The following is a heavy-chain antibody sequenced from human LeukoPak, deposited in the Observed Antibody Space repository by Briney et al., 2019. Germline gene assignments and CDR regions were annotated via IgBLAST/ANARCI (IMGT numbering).Heavy chain of an antibody. CDR3: AKGDYYYDSSGYVDY. Sequence: PGGSLRLSCAASGFTFSSYAMSWVRQAPGKGLEWVSAISGSGGSTYYADSVKGRFTISRDNSKNTLYLQMNILRAEDTAVYYCAKGDYYYDSSGYVDYWGQGTLVTVSS. V-gene: IGHV3-23*01. CDR2: ISGSGGST. D-gene: IGHD3-22*01. CDR1: GFTFSSYA. J-gene: IGHJ4*02.